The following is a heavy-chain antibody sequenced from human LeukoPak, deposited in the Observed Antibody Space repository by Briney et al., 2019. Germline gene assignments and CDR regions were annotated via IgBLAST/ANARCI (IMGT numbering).Heavy chain of an antibody. J-gene: IGHJ4*02. CDR1: GYTLTELS. D-gene: IGHD4-17*01. CDR3: AVGGYGDYDFDY. Sequence: GASVKVSCKVSGYTLTELSMHWVRQAPGKGLEWMGGFDPEDGETIYAQKFQGRVTMTEDTSTDTAYMELSSLRSEDTAVYYCAVGGYGDYDFDYWGQGTLVTVSS. V-gene: IGHV1-24*01. CDR2: FDPEDGET.